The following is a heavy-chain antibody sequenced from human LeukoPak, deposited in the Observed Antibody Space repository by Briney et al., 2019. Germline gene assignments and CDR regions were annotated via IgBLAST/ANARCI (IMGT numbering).Heavy chain of an antibody. Sequence: GGSLRLSCAASGFTVSSNYMSWVRQAPGKGLEWVSGIYRDGSGSDYADSVKGRFTISRDNSKNTLFLQMSSLRAEDTAVYYCAKDIRDIDAFDIWGQGTMVTVSS. CDR2: IYRDGSGS. D-gene: IGHD2-15*01. CDR1: GFTVSSNY. V-gene: IGHV3-53*01. J-gene: IGHJ3*02. CDR3: AKDIRDIDAFDI.